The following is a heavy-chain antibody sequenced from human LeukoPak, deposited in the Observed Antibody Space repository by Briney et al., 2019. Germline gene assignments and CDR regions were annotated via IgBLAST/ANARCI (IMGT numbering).Heavy chain of an antibody. Sequence: GGSLRLSCAASGFSFSDYWMSWVRQAPGKGLEWVASIKTDGSAKYYVDSVKGRFTISRDNAKNSLYLQMNNLRAEDTAVYYCARDPESRKGRYGLDYWGQGTLATVSS. D-gene: IGHD1-14*01. J-gene: IGHJ4*02. CDR3: ARDPESRKGRYGLDY. CDR1: GFSFSDYW. CDR2: IKTDGSAK. V-gene: IGHV3-7*01.